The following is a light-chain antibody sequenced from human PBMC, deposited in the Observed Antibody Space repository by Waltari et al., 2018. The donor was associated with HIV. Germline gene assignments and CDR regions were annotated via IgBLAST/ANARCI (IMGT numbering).Light chain of an antibody. J-gene: IGKJ3*01. CDR1: QGIRNS. CDR3: QQFKTYPLT. V-gene: IGKV1-9*01. Sequence: DIQLTQSPSFLSASVGNRFTFTCRASQGIRNSLAWYQQRPGKAPNLLFYAASTLHSGVPSRFSGSGSGTDFALTISSLQPEDFATYYCQQFKTYPLTFGPGTKVDVK. CDR2: AAS.